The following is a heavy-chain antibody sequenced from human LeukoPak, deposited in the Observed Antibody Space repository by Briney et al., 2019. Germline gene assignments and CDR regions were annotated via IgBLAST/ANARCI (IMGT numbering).Heavy chain of an antibody. Sequence: GASVKVSCKASGYTFTSYGISWVRQAPGQGLEWMGWISAYNGNTNYAQKLQGRVTMTTDTSTSTAYMELRSLRSDDTAVYYCARDRLSGIAVAEPNDYWGQGTLVTVSS. CDR3: ARDRLSGIAVAEPNDY. V-gene: IGHV1-18*01. D-gene: IGHD6-19*01. CDR1: GYTFTSYG. CDR2: ISAYNGNT. J-gene: IGHJ4*02.